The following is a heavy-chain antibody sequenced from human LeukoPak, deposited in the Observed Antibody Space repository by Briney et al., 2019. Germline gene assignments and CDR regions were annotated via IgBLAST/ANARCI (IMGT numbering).Heavy chain of an antibody. CDR1: GGSISSGGYY. CDR2: IYYSGST. CDR3: ARERPSYYGMDV. J-gene: IGHJ6*04. V-gene: IGHV4-31*03. Sequence: PSQTLSLTCTVSGGSISSGGYYWSWIRQHPGKGLEWIGYIYYSGSTYYNPSLKSRVTISVDTSKNLFSLKLSSVTAADTAVYYCARERPSYYGMDVWGKGTTVTVSS.